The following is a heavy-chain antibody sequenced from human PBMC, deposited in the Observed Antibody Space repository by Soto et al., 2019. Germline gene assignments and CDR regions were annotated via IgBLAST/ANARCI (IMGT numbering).Heavy chain of an antibody. V-gene: IGHV3-30*18. CDR3: AKGFANYWAFDY. Sequence: QVHLVESGGGVVQPGRSLRLSCAASGFSFSTYGMHWVRQAPGKGLEWVAFISNDGSNKYYADSVKGRFTISRDNSKNTLYLQMNSLRAEDTAVYYCAKGFANYWAFDYWVQGTLVTVSS. CDR1: GFSFSTYG. CDR2: ISNDGSNK. D-gene: IGHD1-7*01. J-gene: IGHJ4*02.